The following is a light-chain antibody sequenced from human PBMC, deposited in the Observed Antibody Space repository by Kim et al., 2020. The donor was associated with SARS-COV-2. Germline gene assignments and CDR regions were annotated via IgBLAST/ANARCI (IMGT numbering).Light chain of an antibody. CDR3: QQYGSSPLT. Sequence: IVLTQSPGTLSLSPGERAILSCRASQSVSSSYLAWYQQKPGQAPRLLIYGASSRPTGIPDRFSGSGSGTDFTLTISRLEPEDFAVYYCQQYGSSPLTFGGGTKLEI. J-gene: IGKJ4*01. V-gene: IGKV3-20*01. CDR2: GAS. CDR1: QSVSSSY.